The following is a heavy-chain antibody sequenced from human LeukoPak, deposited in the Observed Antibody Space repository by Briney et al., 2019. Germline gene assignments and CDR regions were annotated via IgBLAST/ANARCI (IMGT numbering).Heavy chain of an antibody. CDR3: ARANGDYGEVAFDI. CDR2: ISYDGSNK. D-gene: IGHD4-17*01. CDR1: GFTFSSYA. J-gene: IGHJ3*02. V-gene: IGHV3-30*04. Sequence: GRSLRLSCAASGFTFSSYAMHWVRQAPGKGLEWVAVISYDGSNKYYADSVKGRFTISRDNSKNTLYLQMNSLGAEDTAVYYCARANGDYGEVAFDIWGQGTMVTVSS.